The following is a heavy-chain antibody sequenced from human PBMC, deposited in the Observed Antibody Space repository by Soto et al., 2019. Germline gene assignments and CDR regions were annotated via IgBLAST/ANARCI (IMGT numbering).Heavy chain of an antibody. CDR2: ISAYNGNT. V-gene: IGHV1-18*01. CDR1: GYTFTNFA. Sequence: QVQLVQSGPEVKKPRASMKVSCKASGYTFTNFAISWVRQAPGQGLEWMGWISAYNGNTNSAQKFQGRVTMTTDTSTNTAYMELKSLKSDDTAVYYCARDLHYNSGNYCLDSWGQGTLVTVSS. J-gene: IGHJ4*02. CDR3: ARDLHYNSGNYCLDS. D-gene: IGHD3-10*01.